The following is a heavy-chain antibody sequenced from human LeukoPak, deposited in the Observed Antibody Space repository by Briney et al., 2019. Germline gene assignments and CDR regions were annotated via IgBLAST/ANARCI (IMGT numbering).Heavy chain of an antibody. V-gene: IGHV1-18*01. D-gene: IGHD2-15*01. J-gene: IGHJ4*02. CDR2: ISAYNGDT. Sequence: ASVKVSCKAPGYTFTSYGISWVRQAPGQGLEWMGWISAYNGDTNYAQKLQGRVTLTTDTSTSTAYMELRSLRSDDTAVYYCARDLGGYCSGGSCFAGFWGQGTLVTVSS. CDR1: GYTFTSYG. CDR3: ARDLGGYCSGGSCFAGF.